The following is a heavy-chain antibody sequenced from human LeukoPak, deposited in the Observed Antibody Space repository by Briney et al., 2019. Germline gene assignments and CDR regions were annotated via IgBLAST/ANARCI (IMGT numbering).Heavy chain of an antibody. D-gene: IGHD3-10*01. CDR3: AKPPTYGADGGWFDP. V-gene: IGHV3-23*01. CDR2: ISGSGGSA. CDR1: RFTFSSYA. J-gene: IGHJ5*02. Sequence: GGSLRLSCAASRFTFSSYAMTWVRQAPGKGLEWVSTISGSGGSAYYADSVKGRFTISRDNSKNTLYLQMNSLRAEDTAVYYCAKPPTYGADGGWFDPWGQGTLVTVSS.